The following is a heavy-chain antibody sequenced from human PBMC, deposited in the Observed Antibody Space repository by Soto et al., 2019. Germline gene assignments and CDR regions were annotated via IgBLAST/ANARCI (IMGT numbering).Heavy chain of an antibody. J-gene: IGHJ6*02. Sequence: PGGSLRLSCAASEFTFSSYAMNWVRQAPGKGLEWVSVISGGGGTTYYADSVKGRFRISRDNSKNTLYLQMNSLRVEDTAVYYCVKGKVAYDNSGLQYFYYFPMNVWGQGTTVTVSS. V-gene: IGHV3-23*01. CDR3: VKGKVAYDNSGLQYFYYFPMNV. CDR2: ISGGGGTT. D-gene: IGHD3-22*01. CDR1: EFTFSSYA.